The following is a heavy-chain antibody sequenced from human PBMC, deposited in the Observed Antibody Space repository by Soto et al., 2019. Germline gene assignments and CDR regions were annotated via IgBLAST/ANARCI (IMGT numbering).Heavy chain of an antibody. Sequence: PSETLSLTCAVSGGSISSSNWWSWVRQAPGKGLEWVSAISGSGGSTYYADSVKGRFTISRDNSKNTLYLQMNSLRAEDTAVYYCAKDLPYYDSHFDYWGQGTLVTVSS. CDR2: ISGSGGST. J-gene: IGHJ4*02. CDR3: AKDLPYYDSHFDY. D-gene: IGHD3-22*01. CDR1: GGSISSSN. V-gene: IGHV3-23*01.